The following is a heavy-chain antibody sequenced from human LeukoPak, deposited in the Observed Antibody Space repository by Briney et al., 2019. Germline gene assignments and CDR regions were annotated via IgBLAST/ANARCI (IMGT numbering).Heavy chain of an antibody. Sequence: ASVKLSCTASGYTFTVYYMHWVRHAPGQGIEWMGWINPNSGGTNYAQNFQGRVTMTSDTSITTAYMELSSLISDDTAIYYCARSASKVGATPDYWGQGTLVTVSS. CDR3: ARSASKVGATPDY. CDR2: INPNSGGT. D-gene: IGHD1-26*01. V-gene: IGHV1-2*02. J-gene: IGHJ4*02. CDR1: GYTFTVYY.